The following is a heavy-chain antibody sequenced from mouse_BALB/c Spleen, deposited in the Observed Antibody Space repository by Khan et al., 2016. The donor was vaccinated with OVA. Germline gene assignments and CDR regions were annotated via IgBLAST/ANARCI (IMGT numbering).Heavy chain of an antibody. CDR3: ARGGYSVFAY. CDR2: IFPGSGTP. Sequence: QVQLQQSGPELVKPGASLKVSCKASGYTFTDYVIGWVWQRTSQGLEWIGDIFPGSGTPYYNENFKDKATLTADKSSNTAYMQLSSLTSEDSAVYFCARGGYSVFAYWGQGTLVTVSA. V-gene: IGHV1-81*01. CDR1: GYTFTDYV. J-gene: IGHJ3*01. D-gene: IGHD2-14*01.